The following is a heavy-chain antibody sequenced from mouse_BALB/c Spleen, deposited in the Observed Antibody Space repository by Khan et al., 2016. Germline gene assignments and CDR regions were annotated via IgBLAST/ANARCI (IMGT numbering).Heavy chain of an antibody. J-gene: IGHJ3*01. D-gene: IGHD2-4*01. CDR3: ARSRYDYDVGFAY. V-gene: IGHV14-3*02. Sequence: VQLQQPGAELVKPGASVKLSCTASGFNIKDTYMHWVKQRPEQGLEWIGRIDPANGNTKYDPKFQGKATITADTSSNTAYLQLSSLTSEDTAVYYCARSRYDYDVGFAYWGQGTLVTVAA. CDR1: GFNIKDTY. CDR2: IDPANGNT.